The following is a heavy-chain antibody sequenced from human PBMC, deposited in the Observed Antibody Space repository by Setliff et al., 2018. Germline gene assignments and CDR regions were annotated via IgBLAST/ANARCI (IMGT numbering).Heavy chain of an antibody. CDR3: AKVITVFGVVIMENWFDP. Sequence: SETLSLTCAVYDGSFSDYYWSWIRQPPGKGLEWIGEINHSGSTNYKSSLKSRVTISVDTSKNQFSLKLSSVTAADTAVYYCAKVITVFGVVIMENWFDPWGQGTLVTVSS. J-gene: IGHJ5*02. CDR2: INHSGST. D-gene: IGHD3-3*01. CDR1: DGSFSDYY. V-gene: IGHV4-34*01.